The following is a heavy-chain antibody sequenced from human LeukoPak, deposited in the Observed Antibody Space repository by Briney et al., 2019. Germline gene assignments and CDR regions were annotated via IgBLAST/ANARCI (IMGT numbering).Heavy chain of an antibody. CDR1: GYTFISHY. J-gene: IGHJ4*02. CDR3: ARGGSGWYVGY. D-gene: IGHD6-19*01. V-gene: IGHV1-46*01. CDR2: INPSAGST. Sequence: ASVKVSCKASGYTFISHYMHWVRQAPGQGLEWMGIINPSAGSTGYAQKFQGRVTMTRDTSTSTVYMELSSLRFEDTAVYYCARGGSGWYVGYWGQGTLVTVSS.